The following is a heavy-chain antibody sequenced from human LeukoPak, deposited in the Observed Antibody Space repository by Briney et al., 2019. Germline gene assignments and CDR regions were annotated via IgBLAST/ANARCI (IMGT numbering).Heavy chain of an antibody. CDR1: GYTFTGYY. CDR3: ARASGAYYYDSSGYPFDY. V-gene: IGHV1-2*02. J-gene: IGHJ4*02. D-gene: IGHD3-22*01. Sequence: ASVKVSCKASGYTFTGYYMHWVRQAPGQGLEWMGWINPNSGGTNYAQKLQGRVTMTTDTSTSTAYMELRSLRSDDTAVYYCARASGAYYYDSSGYPFDYWGQGTLVTVSS. CDR2: INPNSGGT.